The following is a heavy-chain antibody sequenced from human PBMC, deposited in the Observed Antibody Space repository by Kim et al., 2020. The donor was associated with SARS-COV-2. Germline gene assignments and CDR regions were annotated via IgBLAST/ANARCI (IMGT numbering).Heavy chain of an antibody. Sequence: GGSLRLSCAASGFTFSSYDMHWVRQATGKGLEWVSAIGPAGDSYYPGSVKGRFTISRENAKNSLYLQMNSLRAGDTAVYYCARASGRELLSEINWYFDLWGRGTLVTVSS. D-gene: IGHD1-26*01. CDR1: GFTFSSYD. V-gene: IGHV3-13*01. CDR3: ARASGRELLSEINWYFDL. CDR2: IGPAGDS. J-gene: IGHJ2*01.